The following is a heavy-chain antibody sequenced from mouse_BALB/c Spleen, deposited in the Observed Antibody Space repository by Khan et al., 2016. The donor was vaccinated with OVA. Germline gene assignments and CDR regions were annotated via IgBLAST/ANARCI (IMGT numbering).Heavy chain of an antibody. Sequence: QVQLQQSGAELARPGASVKMSCKVSGYTFTSYTIHWIKKRPGKGLEWIGYINPSNGYTNYNQKFKDKATLTTDKSYTTAYLQLSSLTSDDSAVYNCVRDGAYHRNDGWFAYWGQGTLVTVSA. V-gene: IGHV1-4*01. CDR2: INPSNGYT. CDR3: VRDGAYHRNDGWFAY. D-gene: IGHD2-14*01. CDR1: GYTFTSYT. J-gene: IGHJ3*01.